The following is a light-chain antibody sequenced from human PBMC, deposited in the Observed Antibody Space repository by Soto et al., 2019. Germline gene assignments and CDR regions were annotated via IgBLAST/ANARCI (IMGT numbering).Light chain of an antibody. CDR2: DVS. J-gene: IGLJ1*01. CDR1: SSDVGGYNY. Sequence: QSALTQPASVSGSPGQSITISCTGTSSDVGGYNYVSWYQQRPGKAPKLIISDVSNRPSGVSDRFSASKSGNTASQTISGLQTEDEADYSCISYTSSITYVFGTGTNVTVL. CDR3: ISYTSSITYV. V-gene: IGLV2-14*03.